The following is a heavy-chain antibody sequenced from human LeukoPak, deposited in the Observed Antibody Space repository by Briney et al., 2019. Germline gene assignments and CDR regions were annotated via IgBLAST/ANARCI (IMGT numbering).Heavy chain of an antibody. CDR1: GFTFSTYT. Sequence: PGGSLRLSCAASGFTFSTYTMNWVRQAPGKGLEWVSSISSTSSSIYYADSARGRFTISRDNAKNSLYLQMSSLRAEDTAVYYCARSRGLDYWGQGILVTFSS. J-gene: IGHJ4*02. V-gene: IGHV3-21*01. CDR2: ISSTSSSI. D-gene: IGHD3-10*01. CDR3: ARSRGLDY.